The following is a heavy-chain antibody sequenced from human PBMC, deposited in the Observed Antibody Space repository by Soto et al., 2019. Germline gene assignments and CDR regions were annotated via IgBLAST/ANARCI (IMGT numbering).Heavy chain of an antibody. Sequence: ASVKVSCKASGYTFSSYYIHWLRQAPGQGLEWLGLITTSGGHAYYAQKFQGRVALTRDTSTSTVYMDLTSLTSEDTAVYYCARGEVVAATSYCDYWGQGTLVTVSS. CDR3: ARGEVVAATSYCDY. CDR2: ITTSGGHA. D-gene: IGHD2-15*01. J-gene: IGHJ4*02. V-gene: IGHV1-46*01. CDR1: GYTFSSYY.